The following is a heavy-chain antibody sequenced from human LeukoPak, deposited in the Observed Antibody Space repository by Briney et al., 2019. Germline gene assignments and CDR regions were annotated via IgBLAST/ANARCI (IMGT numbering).Heavy chain of an antibody. J-gene: IGHJ6*02. Sequence: ASVKVSCKASGYTFTSYDINWVRQATGQGLEWMGWMNPNSGNTGYAQKFQGRVTMTRNTSISTAYMELSSLRSEDTAVYYCARVPAAIEDYCYYYYGMDVWGQGTTVTVSS. CDR2: MNPNSGNT. D-gene: IGHD2-2*02. CDR1: GYTFTSYD. V-gene: IGHV1-8*01. CDR3: ARVPAAIEDYCYYYYGMDV.